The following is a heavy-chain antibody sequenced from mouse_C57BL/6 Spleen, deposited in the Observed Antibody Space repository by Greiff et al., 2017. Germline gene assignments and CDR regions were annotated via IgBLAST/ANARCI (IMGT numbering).Heavy chain of an antibody. D-gene: IGHD2-4*01. CDR3: ARDDYDVGYAMDY. CDR2: ISDGGSYT. J-gene: IGHJ4*01. Sequence: VQLKESGGGLVKPGGSLKLSCAASGFTFSSYAMSWVRQTPEKRLEWVATISDGGSYTYYPDNVKGRFTISRDNAKNNLYLQMSHLKSEDTAMYYCARDDYDVGYAMDYWGQGTSVTVSS. V-gene: IGHV5-4*01. CDR1: GFTFSSYA.